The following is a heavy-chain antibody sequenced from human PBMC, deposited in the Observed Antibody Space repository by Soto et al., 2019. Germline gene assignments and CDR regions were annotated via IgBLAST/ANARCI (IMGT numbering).Heavy chain of an antibody. CDR1: GGSINYNSYH. Sequence: PSETLSLTCSVSGGSINYNSYHWGWIRQPPGQGLEWIGSIFYTGTTFYNPSLESRVTMSVDTSKNQFSLKLSSVTAADTAVYYCRVAMVRGVNYYYYGMDVWGQGTTVTVSS. CDR2: IFYTGTT. J-gene: IGHJ6*02. CDR3: RVAMVRGVNYYYYGMDV. V-gene: IGHV4-39*01. D-gene: IGHD3-10*01.